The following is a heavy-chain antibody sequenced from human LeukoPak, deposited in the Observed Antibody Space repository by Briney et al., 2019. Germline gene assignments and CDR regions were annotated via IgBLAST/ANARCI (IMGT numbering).Heavy chain of an antibody. CDR1: GYTFTSYY. CDR3: ARALDQRYSSGWYQVPADY. D-gene: IGHD6-19*01. J-gene: IGHJ4*02. V-gene: IGHV1-46*01. CDR2: INPSGGST. Sequence: ASVKVSCKASGYTFTSYYMHWVRQAPGRGLEWMGIINPSGGSTSYAQKFQGRVTMTRDTSTSTVYMELSSLRSEDTAVYYCARALDQRYSSGWYQVPADYWGQGTLVTVSS.